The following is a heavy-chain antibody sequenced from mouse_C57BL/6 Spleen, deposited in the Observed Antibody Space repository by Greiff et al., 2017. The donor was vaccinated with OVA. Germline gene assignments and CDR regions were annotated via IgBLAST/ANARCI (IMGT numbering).Heavy chain of an antibody. Sequence: QVQLQQPGPELVKPGASVKLSCKASGYTFTSYWMHWVKQRPGQGLEWIGNINPSNGGTNYNEKVKSKATLTVDKSSSTAYMQLSSLTSEDSAVYYCARLRSNYAMDYWGQGTSVTVSS. CDR1: GYTFTSYW. CDR3: ARLRSNYAMDY. J-gene: IGHJ4*01. CDR2: INPSNGGT. V-gene: IGHV1-53*01.